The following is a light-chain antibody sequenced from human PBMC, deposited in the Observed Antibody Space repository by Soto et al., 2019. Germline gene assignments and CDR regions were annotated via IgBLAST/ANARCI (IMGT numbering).Light chain of an antibody. CDR3: QTYDNSLGGSL. Sequence: QSVLTQPPSVSGAPGQRVTISCTGSSSNIGAGYDVHWYQQLPGTAPKLLIYDDNNRPSGVPDRFSGSKSGTSASLAITGLQAEDEADYYCQTYDNSLGGSLIGGGTKLTVL. V-gene: IGLV1-40*01. CDR2: DDN. CDR1: SSNIGAGYD. J-gene: IGLJ2*01.